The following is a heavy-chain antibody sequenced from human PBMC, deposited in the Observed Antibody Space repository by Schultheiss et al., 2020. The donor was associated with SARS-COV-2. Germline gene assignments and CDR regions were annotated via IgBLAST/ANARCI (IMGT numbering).Heavy chain of an antibody. J-gene: IGHJ1*01. D-gene: IGHD3-22*01. CDR2: ISGGGRTT. CDR3: ARDDATGYFDSSAYFAF. Sequence: GGSLRLSCAASGFTFSSYGMHWVRQAPGKGLEWVSSISGGGRTTHYADSVEGRFTISRDNIKSSLFLQMNSLRAEDTAVYYCARDDATGYFDSSAYFAFWGQGTLVTVSS. V-gene: IGHV3-48*04. CDR1: GFTFSSYG.